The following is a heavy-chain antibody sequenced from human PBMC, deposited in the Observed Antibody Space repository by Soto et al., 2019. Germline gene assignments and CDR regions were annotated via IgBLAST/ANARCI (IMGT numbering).Heavy chain of an antibody. CDR1: GFTFSSYG. Sequence: QVQLVESGGGVVQPGRSLRLSCAASGFTFSSYGMHWVRQAPGKGLEWVAVISYDGSNKYYADSVKGRFTISRNNSKNTLYLQMNSLRAEDTAVYYRAKGPAYGWNYPILWGQGTLVTVSS. CDR2: ISYDGSNK. V-gene: IGHV3-30*18. D-gene: IGHD1-7*01. J-gene: IGHJ4*02. CDR3: AKGPAYGWNYPIL.